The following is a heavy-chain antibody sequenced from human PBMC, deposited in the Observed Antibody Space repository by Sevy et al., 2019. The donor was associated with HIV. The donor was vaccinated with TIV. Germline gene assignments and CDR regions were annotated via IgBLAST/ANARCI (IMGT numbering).Heavy chain of an antibody. V-gene: IGHV3-30-3*01. CDR2: ISYDGSNK. D-gene: IGHD3-22*01. Sequence: GGSLRLSCAASGFTFSSYAMHWFRQAPGKGLEWVAVISYDGSNKYYAASVKGRFTISRDNSKNTLYLQMNSLRAEDTAVYYCARRLQDYYDSSWSAFDIWGQGTMVTVSS. CDR3: ARRLQDYYDSSWSAFDI. J-gene: IGHJ3*02. CDR1: GFTFSSYA.